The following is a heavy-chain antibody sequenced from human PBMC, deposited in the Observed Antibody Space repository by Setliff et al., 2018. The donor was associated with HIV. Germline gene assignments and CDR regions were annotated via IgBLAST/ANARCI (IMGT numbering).Heavy chain of an antibody. CDR2: IYTSGST. V-gene: IGHV4-4*09. D-gene: IGHD3-9*01. J-gene: IGHJ1*01. CDR1: GASISSYF. CDR3: ARGPPPTYDILTGYFVAEYFQQ. Sequence: ETLSLTCTVSGASISSYFWSWIRQPPGKGLEWIGYIYTSGSTNYNPSLKSRVTISVGKSKNQFSLKLSSVTAADTSVYYCARGPPPTYDILTGYFVAEYFQQWGQGTLVTVSS.